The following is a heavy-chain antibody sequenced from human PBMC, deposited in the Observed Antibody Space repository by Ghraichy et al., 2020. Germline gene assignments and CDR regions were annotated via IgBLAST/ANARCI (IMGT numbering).Heavy chain of an antibody. Sequence: SETLSLTCTVSGGSISTYYWCWIRQPPRPGLEWIWIIYYSCTTNSNPTLKIQVTITLYTSKNQYSLTVNSVIAAATAVYYCARDGRYYGPDSWGQGTLPTVSS. CDR2: IYYSCTT. D-gene: IGHD3-3*01. J-gene: IGHJ1*01. CDR1: GGSISTYY. CDR3: ARDGRYYGPDS. V-gene: IGHV4-59*01.